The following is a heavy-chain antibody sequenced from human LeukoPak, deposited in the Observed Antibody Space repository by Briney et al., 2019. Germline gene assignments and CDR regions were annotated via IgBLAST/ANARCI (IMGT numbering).Heavy chain of an antibody. CDR1: GGTFSSYA. Sequence: SVKVSCKASGGTFSSYAISWVRQGPGQGLGWMGGITPILGAANYAPKFQGRVTITTDESTSTAYMELSSLRSEDTAIYYCARSSGYSYYYYMDVWGKGTTVTVSS. CDR3: ARSSGYSYYYYMDV. J-gene: IGHJ6*03. D-gene: IGHD3-22*01. V-gene: IGHV1-69*05. CDR2: ITPILGAA.